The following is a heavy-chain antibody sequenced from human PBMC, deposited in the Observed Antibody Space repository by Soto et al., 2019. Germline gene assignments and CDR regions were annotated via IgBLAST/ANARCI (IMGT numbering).Heavy chain of an antibody. CDR1: GGTFSSYA. V-gene: IGHV1-69*01. J-gene: IGHJ5*02. Sequence: QVQLVQSGAEVKKPGSSVKVSCKASGGTFSSYAISWVRQAPGQGLEWMGGIIPIFGTANYAQKFQGRVTITADESTSTAYMELSSLRSEDTAVYYCARGGYDYVWGSYRPDWFDPWGQGTLVTVSS. CDR3: ARGGYDYVWGSYRPDWFDP. CDR2: IIPIFGTA. D-gene: IGHD3-16*02.